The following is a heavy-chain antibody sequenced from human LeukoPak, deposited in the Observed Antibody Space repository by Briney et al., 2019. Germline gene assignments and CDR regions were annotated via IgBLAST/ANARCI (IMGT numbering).Heavy chain of an antibody. J-gene: IGHJ3*02. CDR2: IYYSGIT. V-gene: IGHV4-59*12. CDR1: GGSFSAYY. Sequence: NPSETLSLTCAVYGGSFSAYYWSWIRQPPGKGLEWIGYIYYSGITNYNPSLKSRVTISVDTSKNQFSLKLSSVTAADTAVYYCARGRDILTGYLQPDAFDIWGQGTMVTVSS. D-gene: IGHD3-9*01. CDR3: ARGRDILTGYLQPDAFDI.